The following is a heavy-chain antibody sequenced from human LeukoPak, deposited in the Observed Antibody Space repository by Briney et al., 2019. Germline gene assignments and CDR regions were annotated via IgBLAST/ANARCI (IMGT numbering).Heavy chain of an antibody. Sequence: SQTLSLTCAISGDSVSSNSAAWNWIRQSPSRGLEWLGRTYYRSKWYNDYAVSVKSRITINPDTSKNQFSLQLNSVTPEDTAVYYCARGHRGVRWIQLWSFDYWGQGTLVTVSS. J-gene: IGHJ4*02. CDR2: TYYRSKWYN. D-gene: IGHD5-18*01. CDR3: ARGHRGVRWIQLWSFDY. V-gene: IGHV6-1*01. CDR1: GDSVSSNSAA.